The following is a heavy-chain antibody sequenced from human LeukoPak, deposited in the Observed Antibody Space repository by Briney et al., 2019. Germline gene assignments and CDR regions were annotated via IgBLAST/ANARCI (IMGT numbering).Heavy chain of an antibody. CDR1: GGSISSYY. J-gene: IGHJ4*02. V-gene: IGHV4-4*07. CDR2: IYTSGST. D-gene: IGHD2-2*01. Sequence: SETLFLTCTVSGGSISSYYWNWIRQPAEKGLEWIGRIYTSGSTNYNPSLKGRVTMSVDTSKNQFSLKLSSVTAADTAVYYCARLYCSSTSCYAPFDYWGQGTLVTVSS. CDR3: ARLYCSSTSCYAPFDY.